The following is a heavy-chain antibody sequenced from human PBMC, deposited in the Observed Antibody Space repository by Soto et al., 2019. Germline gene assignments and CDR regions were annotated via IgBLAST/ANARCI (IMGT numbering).Heavy chain of an antibody. V-gene: IGHV2-5*01. CDR1: GFSLSTSGVG. CDR3: AHRRPPRLLDH. CDR2: ISWHDDK. J-gene: IGHJ4*02. D-gene: IGHD6-6*01. Sequence: QITLKESGPTLVKPTQPLTLTCTFSGFSLSTSGVGVGWIRQPPGKDLEWLARISWHDDKRYSPSLNSKLTLPKDNAKNQAVLTRTNMHPVDKATYYCAHRRPPRLLDHWGQGTLVTVSS.